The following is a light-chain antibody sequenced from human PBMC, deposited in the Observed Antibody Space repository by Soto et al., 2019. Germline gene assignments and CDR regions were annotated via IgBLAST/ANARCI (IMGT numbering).Light chain of an antibody. CDR2: NNN. Sequence: QSVLSEPPSACGAPGERVTISCCGGSNNIGTNAVNWYQQLPGTAPKLLIYNNNQRPSGVPDRCSGSKSGTSASLAISPLQSYFFSVYSCAPWSQTLTCSVFGTGTMVT. V-gene: IGLV1-44*01. J-gene: IGLJ1*01. CDR3: APWSQTLTCSV. CDR1: SNNIGTNA.